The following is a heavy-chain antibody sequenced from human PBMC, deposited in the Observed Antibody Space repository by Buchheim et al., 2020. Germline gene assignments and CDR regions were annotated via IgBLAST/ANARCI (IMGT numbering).Heavy chain of an antibody. D-gene: IGHD6-19*01. Sequence: EVQLVESGGGLVKPGGSLRLSCAASGFSFSSYSLNWVRQAPGKGLEWVSSISSSSSYIYYANSVKGRFTISRDNAKNSLYLQINSLRAEDTAVYYCARDRGRGSSGPNLAYWGQGTL. J-gene: IGHJ4*02. CDR1: GFSFSSYS. CDR3: ARDRGRGSSGPNLAY. CDR2: ISSSSSYI. V-gene: IGHV3-21*01.